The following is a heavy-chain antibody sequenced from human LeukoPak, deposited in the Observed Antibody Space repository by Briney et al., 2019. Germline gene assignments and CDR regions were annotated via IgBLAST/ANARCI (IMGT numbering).Heavy chain of an antibody. J-gene: IGHJ4*02. Sequence: GGSLRLSCAASGFTFSKYAMTWVRQAPGKGLEWVSGISVSGGSTNYADSVKGRFTISRDNPKNTLYLQMNSLRAEDTAVYYCAKSNYFDSSGYYFFDYWGQGTLVTVSS. D-gene: IGHD3-22*01. CDR3: AKSNYFDSSGYYFFDY. CDR2: ISVSGGST. CDR1: GFTFSKYA. V-gene: IGHV3-23*01.